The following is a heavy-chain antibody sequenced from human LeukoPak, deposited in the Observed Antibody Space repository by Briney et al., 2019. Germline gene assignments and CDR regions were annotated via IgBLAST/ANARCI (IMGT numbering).Heavy chain of an antibody. V-gene: IGHV3-11*06. CDR3: AREGRAANFDY. CDR1: RFTFSDYY. CDR2: ISSSTSYT. Sequence: GGSLRLSCAASRFTFSDYYLSWIRQAPGKGLEWVSYISSSTSYTNYADSVKGRFTISRDNAKNSLYLQMNSLRAEDTAVYYCAREGRAANFDYWGQGTLVTVSS. J-gene: IGHJ4*02. D-gene: IGHD6-13*01.